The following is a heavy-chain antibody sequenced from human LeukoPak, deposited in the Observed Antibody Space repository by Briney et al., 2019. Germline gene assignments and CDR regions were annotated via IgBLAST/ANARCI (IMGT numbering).Heavy chain of an antibody. CDR3: AKGSDDFWSGYSAFDY. Sequence: GGSLRLSCAASGFTFSSYAMSWVRQAPGKGLEWGSAISGSGGSTYYADSVKGRFTISRDNSKNTLYLQMNSLRAEDTAVYYCAKGSDDFWSGYSAFDYWGQGTLVTVSS. J-gene: IGHJ4*02. CDR1: GFTFSSYA. V-gene: IGHV3-23*01. CDR2: ISGSGGST. D-gene: IGHD3-3*01.